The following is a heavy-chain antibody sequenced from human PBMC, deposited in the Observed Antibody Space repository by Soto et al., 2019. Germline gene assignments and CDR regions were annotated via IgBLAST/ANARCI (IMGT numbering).Heavy chain of an antibody. D-gene: IGHD3-3*01. CDR3: AHRVLRTVFGLVTTTAIYFDF. CDR1: GFSLTTSGVG. CDR2: IYWDDDK. J-gene: IGHJ4*02. Sequence: QITLNESGPTVVRPTETLTLTCRFSGFSLTTSGVGVGWVRQSPGTAPEWLALIYWDDDKGYSESLKCSLTNTKDTSKNQVVLTVANLDPTDTATYYCAHRVLRTVFGLVTTTAIYFDFWGQGTPVAVSS. V-gene: IGHV2-5*02.